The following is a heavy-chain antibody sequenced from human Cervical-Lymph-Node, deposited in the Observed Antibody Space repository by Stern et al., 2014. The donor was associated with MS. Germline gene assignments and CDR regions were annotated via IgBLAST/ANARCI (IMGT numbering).Heavy chain of an antibody. CDR2: INTNTGNP. CDR3: ARFVDNTMGRVFDY. V-gene: IGHV7-4-1*02. CDR1: GYTFTGYS. D-gene: IGHD3-10*01. Sequence: QVQLVQSGSELKKPGASVKVSCKASGYTFTGYSMNWVRQAPGQGLEWMGLINTNTGNPTYAQGFTGRFVFSVDTSVSTTYLQISSLKAEDTGVYFCARFVDNTMGRVFDYWGQGTQVTVSS. J-gene: IGHJ4*02.